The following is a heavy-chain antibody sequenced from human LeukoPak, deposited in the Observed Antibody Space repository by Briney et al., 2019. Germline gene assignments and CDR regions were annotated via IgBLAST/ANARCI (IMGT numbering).Heavy chain of an antibody. CDR2: IYHSGST. CDR1: GGSFSGYY. J-gene: IGHJ4*02. CDR3: ARAANRYYFDY. Sequence: SETLSLTCAVYGGSFSGYYWSWIRQPPGKGLEWIGYIYHSGSTYYNPSLKSRVTISVDRSKNQFSLKLSSVTAADTAVYYCARAANRYYFDYWGQGTLVTVSS. V-gene: IGHV4-34*01.